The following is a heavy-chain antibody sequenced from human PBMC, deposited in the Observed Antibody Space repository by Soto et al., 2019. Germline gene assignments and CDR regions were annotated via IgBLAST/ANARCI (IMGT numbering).Heavy chain of an antibody. CDR2: ISGSGGST. V-gene: IGHV3-23*01. CDR1: GFTFSSYA. J-gene: IGHJ6*03. Sequence: GGSLRLSCAASGFTFSSYAMSWVRQAPGKGLEWVSAISGSGGSTYYADSVKGRFTISRDNSKNTLYLQMNSLRAEDTAVYYCAKGPPYCSSTSCYEGNYYMDVWGKGTTVTVSS. D-gene: IGHD2-2*01. CDR3: AKGPPYCSSTSCYEGNYYMDV.